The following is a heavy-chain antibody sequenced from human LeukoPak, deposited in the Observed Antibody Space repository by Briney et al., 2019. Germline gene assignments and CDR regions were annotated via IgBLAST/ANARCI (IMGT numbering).Heavy chain of an antibody. CDR3: ARDSYRHNGAFDI. CDR1: GFTFSSYW. CDR2: IKQDGSEK. Sequence: GGSLRLSCAASGFTFSSYWMSWVRQAPGKGLEWVANIKQDGSEKYYVDSVKGRFTISRDNAKNSLYLQMNGLRAEDTAVYYCARDSYRHNGAFDIWGQGTMVTVSS. V-gene: IGHV3-7*05. J-gene: IGHJ3*02. D-gene: IGHD2-8*01.